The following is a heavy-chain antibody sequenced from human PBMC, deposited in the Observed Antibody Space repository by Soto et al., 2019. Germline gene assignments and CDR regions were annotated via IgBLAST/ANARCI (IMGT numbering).Heavy chain of an antibody. Sequence: EVQLVESGGGLVKPGGSLRLSCAASGFTFSSYSMNWVRQAPGKGLEWVSSISSSSSYIYYADSVKGRFTISRDNAKNSLYLQMNSLRAEDTAVYYCARSSSSWPNWFDPWGQGTLVTVSS. CDR2: ISSSSSYI. V-gene: IGHV3-21*01. J-gene: IGHJ5*02. D-gene: IGHD6-13*01. CDR3: ARSSSSWPNWFDP. CDR1: GFTFSSYS.